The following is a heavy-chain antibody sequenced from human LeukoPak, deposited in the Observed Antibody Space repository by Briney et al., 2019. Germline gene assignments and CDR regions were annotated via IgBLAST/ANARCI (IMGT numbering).Heavy chain of an antibody. D-gene: IGHD1-1*01. J-gene: IGHJ3*02. CDR2: IYYSGST. V-gene: IGHV4-39*01. Sequence: SETLSLTCTVSGDSISSGTYYWGWIRQPPGKGLEWIGSIYYSGSTYYNPSLKSRVTISVDTSKNQFSLKLSSVTAADTAVYYCARADDGSAFDIWGQGTMVTVSS. CDR3: ARADDGSAFDI. CDR1: GDSISSGTYY.